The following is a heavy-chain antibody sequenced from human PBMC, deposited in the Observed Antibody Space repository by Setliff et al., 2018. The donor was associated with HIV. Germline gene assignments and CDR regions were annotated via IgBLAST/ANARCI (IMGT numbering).Heavy chain of an antibody. Sequence: VASVKVSCKASGYTFTTYGISWVRQAPGHGLEWMGWISPYIGHTNYAQNFQDRVIMTIDTSTSRAYMELRSLRSDDTAVYFCARLGSGWSDSYYYAMDVWGQGTTVTVSS. CDR3: ARLGSGWSDSYYYAMDV. D-gene: IGHD6-19*01. V-gene: IGHV1-18*01. CDR1: GYTFTTYG. J-gene: IGHJ6*02. CDR2: ISPYIGHT.